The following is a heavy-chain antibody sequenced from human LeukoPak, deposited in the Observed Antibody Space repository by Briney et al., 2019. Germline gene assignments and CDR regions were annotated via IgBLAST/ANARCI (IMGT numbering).Heavy chain of an antibody. Sequence: ASVKVSCKASGYTFTIYYMHWVRHAPGQGLEWMGIINPSGGSTSYAQKFQGRVTMTRDTSTSTVYMELSSLRSEDTAVYYCATVGIITIFGVVITITMVRGVIVAGLPKPSWRGVYWGQGTLVTVSS. V-gene: IGHV1-46*03. J-gene: IGHJ4*02. D-gene: IGHD3-3*01. CDR1: GYTFTIYY. CDR2: INPSGGST. CDR3: ATVGIITIFGVVITITMVRGVIVAGLPKPSWRGVY.